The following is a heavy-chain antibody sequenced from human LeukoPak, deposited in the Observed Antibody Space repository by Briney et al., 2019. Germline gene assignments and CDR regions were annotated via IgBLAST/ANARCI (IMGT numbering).Heavy chain of an antibody. V-gene: IGHV3-21*01. CDR1: GFTFSSYA. D-gene: IGHD3-22*01. CDR2: ISETSSHM. Sequence: GGSLRLSCAASGFTFSSYAMSWVRQAPGKGLEWVSSISETSSHMYYADSVRGRFTISRDNARNSLFLQMNGLRADDTAVYYRARMEDSSDYSVEVDYWGRGTLVTVSS. CDR3: ARMEDSSDYSVEVDY. J-gene: IGHJ4*02.